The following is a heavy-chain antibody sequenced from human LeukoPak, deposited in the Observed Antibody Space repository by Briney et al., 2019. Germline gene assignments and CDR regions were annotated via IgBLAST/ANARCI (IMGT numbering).Heavy chain of an antibody. CDR1: SDSLSSSSNY. V-gene: IGHV4-39*01. D-gene: IGHD5-24*01. CDR3: ARHEEEDGYNAKTIDY. Sequence: SETLSLTCTVSSDSLSSSSNYWAWLRQSPGKGLEWIGAIYYSGHTYYNPSLKSRITMSVDTSKNQFSLKVSYVTAADTAVYYCARHEEEDGYNAKTIDYWGQGTLVTVYS. J-gene: IGHJ4*02. CDR2: IYYSGHT.